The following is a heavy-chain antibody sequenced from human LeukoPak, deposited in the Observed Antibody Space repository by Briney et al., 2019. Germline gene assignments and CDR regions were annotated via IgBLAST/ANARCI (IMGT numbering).Heavy chain of an antibody. J-gene: IGHJ6*02. V-gene: IGHV3-23*01. Sequence: GGSLRLSCAASGFTFSSYAMSWVRQAPGKGLEWVSAISGSGGSTYNADSVKGRFTISRDNSKNTLYLQMNSLRAEDTAVYYCAKGEYCSSTSCYGWAYYHYGMDVWGQGTTVTVSS. D-gene: IGHD2-2*01. CDR2: ISGSGGST. CDR1: GFTFSSYA. CDR3: AKGEYCSSTSCYGWAYYHYGMDV.